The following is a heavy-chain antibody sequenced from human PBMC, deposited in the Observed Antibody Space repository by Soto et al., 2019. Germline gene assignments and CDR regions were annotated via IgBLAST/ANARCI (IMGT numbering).Heavy chain of an antibody. CDR1: GFTFTNAW. D-gene: IGHD2-8*02. V-gene: IGHV3-15*07. CDR3: VDYWHGMDV. Sequence: EPPLVDSGGGLVKPGGSLRLSCVASGFTFTNAWINWVRQAPGKGMEWVGRIASEAGGGVAEYAAPIKDRFVLSRDASINTVFLQMNSLKTDVTAVYYCVDYWHGMDVWGHGTTVTVSS. J-gene: IGHJ6*02. CDR2: IASEAGGGVA.